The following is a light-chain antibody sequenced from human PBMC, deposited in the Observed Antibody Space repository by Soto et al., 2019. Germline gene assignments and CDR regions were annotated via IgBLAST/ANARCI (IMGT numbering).Light chain of an antibody. CDR1: QSIGTN. CDR3: QQCNHWPPFT. CDR2: GAS. Sequence: EIVMTQSPATLSASPGERATLSCRASQSIGTNLAWYQQKPGQAPRLLIYGASTRATGIPARFSGSGSGTEFTLTISDLQSEDFVIYFCQQCNHWPPFTFGQGTKLDSK. V-gene: IGKV3-15*01. J-gene: IGKJ2*01.